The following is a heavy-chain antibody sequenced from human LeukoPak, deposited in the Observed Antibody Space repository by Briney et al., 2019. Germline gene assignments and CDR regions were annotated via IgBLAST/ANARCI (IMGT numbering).Heavy chain of an antibody. CDR3: ARYQPAGADFDY. CDR1: GGTFSSYA. Sequence: ASVKVSCKASGGTFSSYAISWVRQAPGQGLEWMGWISAYNGNTNYAQKLQGRVTMTTDTSTSTAYMELRSLRSDDTAVYYCARYQPAGADFDYWGQGTLVTVSS. D-gene: IGHD6-19*01. CDR2: ISAYNGNT. V-gene: IGHV1-18*01. J-gene: IGHJ4*02.